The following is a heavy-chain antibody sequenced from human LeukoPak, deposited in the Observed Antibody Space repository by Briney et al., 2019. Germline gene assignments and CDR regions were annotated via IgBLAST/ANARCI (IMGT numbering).Heavy chain of an antibody. Sequence: GGSLRLSCAASGFTFSSYGMHWVRQAPGKGLEYVSAINSNGGSTFYANSVRGRFTISRDNSKNTLYLQMGSLRPEYMGVYFCARPSAYSGYDYDNWGQGTLVTVSS. CDR2: INSNGGST. V-gene: IGHV3-64*01. CDR1: GFTFSSYG. D-gene: IGHD5-12*01. CDR3: ARPSAYSGYDYDN. J-gene: IGHJ4*02.